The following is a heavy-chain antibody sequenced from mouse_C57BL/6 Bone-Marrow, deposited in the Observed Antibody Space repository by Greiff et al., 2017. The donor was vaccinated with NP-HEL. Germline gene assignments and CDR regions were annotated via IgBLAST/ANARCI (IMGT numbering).Heavy chain of an antibody. J-gene: IGHJ2*01. V-gene: IGHV14-4*01. Sequence: VQLQQSGAELVRPGASVKLSCTASGFNIKDDYMHWVKQRPEQGLEWIGWIDPENGDTEYASKFQGKATITADTSSNTAYLQLSSLTSEDTAVYYCARDYDYDVGYWGQGTTLTVSS. CDR1: GFNIKDDY. CDR3: ARDYDYDVGY. CDR2: IDPENGDT. D-gene: IGHD2-4*01.